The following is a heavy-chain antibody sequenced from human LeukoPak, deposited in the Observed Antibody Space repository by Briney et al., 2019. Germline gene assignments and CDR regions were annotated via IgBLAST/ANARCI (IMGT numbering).Heavy chain of an antibody. CDR1: GGSISSGGYS. CDR3: ARGSRGFYFDY. Sequence: PSQTLSLTCAVSGGSISSGGYSWSWIRQPPGKGLEWIGYIYYSGSTNYNPSLKSRVTISVDTSKNQFSLKLSSVTAADTAVYYCARGSRGFYFDYWGQGTLVTVSS. V-gene: IGHV4-61*08. J-gene: IGHJ4*02. D-gene: IGHD6-13*01. CDR2: IYYSGST.